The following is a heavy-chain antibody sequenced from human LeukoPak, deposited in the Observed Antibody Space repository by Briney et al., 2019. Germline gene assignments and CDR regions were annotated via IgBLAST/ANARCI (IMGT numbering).Heavy chain of an antibody. CDR2: ISGSGGST. CDR3: AKCPTGYSYVAAPFDY. Sequence: LPGGSLRLSCAASGFTFSSYAMSWVRQAPGKGPEWVSAISGSGGSTYYADSVKGRFTISRGNSKNTLYLQMNSLRAEDTAVYYCAKCPTGYSYVAAPFDYWGQGTLVTVSS. V-gene: IGHV3-23*01. CDR1: GFTFSSYA. J-gene: IGHJ4*02. D-gene: IGHD5-18*01.